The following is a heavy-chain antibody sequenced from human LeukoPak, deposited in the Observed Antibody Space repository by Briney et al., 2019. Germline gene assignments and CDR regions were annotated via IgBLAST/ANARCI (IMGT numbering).Heavy chain of an antibody. CDR3: ARGRGLYYYGSGSRRNYSDY. CDR2: INHSGST. V-gene: IGHV4-34*01. Sequence: PSETLSLTCAVYGGSFSGYYWSWIRQPPGKGLEWIGEINHSGSTNYNPSLKSRVTISVDTSKNQFSLKLSSVTAADTAVYYCARGRGLYYYGSGSRRNYSDYWGQGTLVTVSS. J-gene: IGHJ4*02. CDR1: GGSFSGYY. D-gene: IGHD3-10*01.